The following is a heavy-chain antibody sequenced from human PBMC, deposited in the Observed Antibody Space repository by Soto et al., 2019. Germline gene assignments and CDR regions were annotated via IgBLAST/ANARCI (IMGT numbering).Heavy chain of an antibody. CDR2: ISHLEST. V-gene: IGHV4-30-2*06. CDR1: GASISYGGFS. J-gene: IGHJ4*02. D-gene: IGHD5-12*01. CDR3: ARGGGYDSFDY. Sequence: SETLSLTCTVSGASISYGGFSWSWIRQSPGKGLEWIGYISHLESTYFHPSFKSRLTMSIDRTRNQFSLKLSSVTAADMAVYYCARGGGYDSFDYWSQGVLVTVSS.